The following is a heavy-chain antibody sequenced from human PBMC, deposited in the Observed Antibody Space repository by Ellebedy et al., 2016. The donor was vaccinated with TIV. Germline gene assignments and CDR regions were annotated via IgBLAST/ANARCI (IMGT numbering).Heavy chain of an antibody. J-gene: IGHJ4*02. CDR3: ARACFGVACHFEH. CDR1: GLTFSSHA. CDR2: ITESGGNT. V-gene: IGHV3-23*01. D-gene: IGHD3-3*01. Sequence: PGGSLRLSCAASGLTFSSHAMSWVRQAPGKGLEWVSSITESGGNTYYADSVKGRFTISRDNAKTSLYLQMTSLSPEDTAVYYCARACFGVACHFEHWGQGTLVTVSS.